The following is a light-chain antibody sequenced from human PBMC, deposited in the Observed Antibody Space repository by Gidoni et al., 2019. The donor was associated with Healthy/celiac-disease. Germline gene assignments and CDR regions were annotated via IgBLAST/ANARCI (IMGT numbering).Light chain of an antibody. J-gene: IGKJ3*01. Sequence: EIVLTQSPGTPSLSPGERATLSCRASQSVRSSYLAWYQQKPGQAPRLLIYGASSRATGIPDRFSGSGSGTDFTLTISRLEPEDFAVYYCQQYGSSPLFTFGPGTKVDIK. CDR1: QSVRSSY. CDR2: GAS. CDR3: QQYGSSPLFT. V-gene: IGKV3-20*01.